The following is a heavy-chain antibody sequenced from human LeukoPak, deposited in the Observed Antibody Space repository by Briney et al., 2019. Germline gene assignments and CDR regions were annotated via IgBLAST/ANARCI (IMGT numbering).Heavy chain of an antibody. CDR3: VRDWNWGSSDAFDI. J-gene: IGHJ3*02. CDR1: GYSFTSHY. CDR2: INPSGGNT. Sequence: ASVKVSCKASGYSFTSHYPHWVRRAPGQGLEWMGIINPSGGNTNYAQKFKGRLTLTRDTSTSTVYMELSSLRSDDTAVYYGVRDWNWGSSDAFDIWGQGTIITVSS. V-gene: IGHV1-46*01. D-gene: IGHD7-27*01.